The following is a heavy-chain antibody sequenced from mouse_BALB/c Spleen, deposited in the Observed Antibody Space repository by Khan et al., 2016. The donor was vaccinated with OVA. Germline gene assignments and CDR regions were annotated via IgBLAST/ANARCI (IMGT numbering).Heavy chain of an antibody. CDR1: GYSITSDYA. V-gene: IGHV3-2*02. Sequence: EVELQESGPGLVKPSQSLSLTCTVTGYSITSDYAWNWIRQVPGNKLEWMGDISYSGSTSENPSRKSRISITRDTSKNQFFLQLHSVTPDHTAPSYCARVGDYGAMDYSCQGTSVTVSS. CDR2: ISYSGST. J-gene: IGHJ4*01. CDR3: ARVGDYGAMDY.